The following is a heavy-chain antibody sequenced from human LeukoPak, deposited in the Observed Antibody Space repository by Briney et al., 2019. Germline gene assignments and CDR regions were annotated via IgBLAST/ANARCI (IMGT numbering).Heavy chain of an antibody. V-gene: IGHV3-30*18. Sequence: PGGSLRLSCTASGFTFSDYGIHWVRQAPGKGLEWMAGISFDGASKYYADSVKGRFFISRDTPMNTVHLQLNNLRPEETALYYCAKVMAKRCTLTPSFDYWGQGALVTVSS. CDR3: AKVMAKRCTLTPSFDY. CDR2: ISFDGASK. J-gene: IGHJ4*02. D-gene: IGHD1-1*01. CDR1: GFTFSDYG.